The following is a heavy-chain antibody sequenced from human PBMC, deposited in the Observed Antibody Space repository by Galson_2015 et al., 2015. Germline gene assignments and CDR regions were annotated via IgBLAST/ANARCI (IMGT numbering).Heavy chain of an antibody. CDR2: INPGDSDT. D-gene: IGHD6-13*01. CDR3: ARHRAAGGGYYYGMDV. Sequence: QSGAEVKKAGESLEISCTTSGYRFTNYWIAWVRQMPGKGLEWMGIINPGDSDTRYSPSLQGQVTISVDKSKSTAYLQWSSLKASDTAMYYCARHRAAGGGYYYGMDVWGQGTTVTVSS. CDR1: GYRFTNYW. V-gene: IGHV5-51*01. J-gene: IGHJ6*02.